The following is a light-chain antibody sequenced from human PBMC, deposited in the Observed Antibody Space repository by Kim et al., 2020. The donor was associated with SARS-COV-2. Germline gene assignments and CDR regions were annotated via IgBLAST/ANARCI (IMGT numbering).Light chain of an antibody. Sequence: DIQMTQSPSSLSASVGDRVTITCRASQSISNYLNWYEQKPGKAPNLLIYAASTLQSGVPSRFSGSGSGTDFTLTISSLQPEDFATYYCQQGYRTPYTFGQGTKLEI. V-gene: IGKV1-39*01. CDR1: QSISNY. CDR3: QQGYRTPYT. CDR2: AAS. J-gene: IGKJ2*01.